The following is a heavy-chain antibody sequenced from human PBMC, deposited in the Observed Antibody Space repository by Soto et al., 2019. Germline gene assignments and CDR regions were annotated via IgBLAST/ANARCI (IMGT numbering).Heavy chain of an antibody. J-gene: IGHJ5*02. D-gene: IGHD3-22*01. CDR2: IDHGGST. CDR1: GASISSCAYS. V-gene: IGHV4-39*02. CDR3: ARVGPWVPYYYDSSPYTFENWFDP. Sequence: SETLSLTCAVSGASISSCAYSWSWDRQPPGKGLEWTGSIDHGGSTYYNPSLNSRVTLSIDMTNNHVSLILNSVTAADTAVYYCARVGPWVPYYYDSSPYTFENWFDPWGQGTLVTVSS.